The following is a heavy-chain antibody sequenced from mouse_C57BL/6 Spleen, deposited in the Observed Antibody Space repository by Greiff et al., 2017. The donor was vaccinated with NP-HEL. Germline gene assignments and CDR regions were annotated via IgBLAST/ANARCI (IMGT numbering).Heavy chain of an antibody. D-gene: IGHD3-2*02. CDR2: IYPGDGDT. V-gene: IGHV1-82*01. Sequence: VQLQQSGPELVKPGASVKISCKASGYAFSSSWMNWVKQRPGKGLEWIGRIYPGDGDTNYNGKFKGTATLTADKSSSTAYMQLSSLTSEDSAVYFCARKGSSGPYYAMDYWGQGTSVTVSS. CDR3: ARKGSSGPYYAMDY. J-gene: IGHJ4*01. CDR1: GYAFSSSW.